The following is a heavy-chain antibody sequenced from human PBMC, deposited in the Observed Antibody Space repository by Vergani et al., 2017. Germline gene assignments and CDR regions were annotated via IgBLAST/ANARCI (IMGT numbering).Heavy chain of an antibody. J-gene: IGHJ4*02. Sequence: QVQLVQSGAEVKKPGASVKVSCKASGYTFTSYAMHWVCQAPGQRLEWMGWINAGNGNTKYSQKFQGRVTITRDTSASTAYMELSSLRSEDTAVYYCAREGFYDYVWGSYRLRGGYYFDYWGQGTLVTVSS. V-gene: IGHV1-3*01. D-gene: IGHD3-16*02. CDR3: AREGFYDYVWGSYRLRGGYYFDY. CDR2: INAGNGNT. CDR1: GYTFTSYA.